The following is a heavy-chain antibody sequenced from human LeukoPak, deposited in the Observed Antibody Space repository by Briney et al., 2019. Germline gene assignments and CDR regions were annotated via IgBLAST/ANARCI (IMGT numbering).Heavy chain of an antibody. J-gene: IGHJ1*01. D-gene: IGHD4-17*01. CDR1: GFTFSSYE. CDR3: ARVNDYGDYGDFQH. CDR2: ISSSGNTI. V-gene: IGHV3-48*03. Sequence: QTGGSLILCCAASGFTFSSYEMNWVRQARGKGVEWVSYISSSGNTIYYADSVKGRFTISRDNAKNSLYLQMNSLRAEDTAVYYCARVNDYGDYGDFQHWGQGTLVTVSS.